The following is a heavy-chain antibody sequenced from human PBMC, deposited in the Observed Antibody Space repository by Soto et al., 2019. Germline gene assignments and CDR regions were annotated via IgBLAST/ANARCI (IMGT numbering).Heavy chain of an antibody. CDR1: GGSISGGAYY. D-gene: IGHD2-2*01. Sequence: QVQLQESGPGLVKPSQTLSLTCTVSGGSISGGAYYWSWIRQHPGKGLEWIGYIFYSGSTYYNPSLKSRVTISVDTSNNQFSLKLSSVTAADTAVYYCGSAERKAMPLRYWGQGTLVTVSS. CDR3: GSAERKAMPLRY. CDR2: IFYSGST. V-gene: IGHV4-31*03. J-gene: IGHJ4*02.